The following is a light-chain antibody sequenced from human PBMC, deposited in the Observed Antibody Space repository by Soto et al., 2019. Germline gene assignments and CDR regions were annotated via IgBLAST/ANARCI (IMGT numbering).Light chain of an antibody. CDR3: QEYYSPPFT. Sequence: DIQMTQSPSSLSASVGDRVTITCRASQGISSSLAWYQHKPGKVPELLIYAASTLHSGVPSRFSGSGSGTDFTLTISSLQPEDVAPYYCQEYYSPPFTFGPGTKVNFK. CDR1: QGISSS. CDR2: AAS. V-gene: IGKV1-27*01. J-gene: IGKJ3*01.